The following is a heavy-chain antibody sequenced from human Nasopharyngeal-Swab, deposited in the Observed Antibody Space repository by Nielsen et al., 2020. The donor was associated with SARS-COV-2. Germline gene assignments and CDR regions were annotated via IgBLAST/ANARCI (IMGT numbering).Heavy chain of an antibody. V-gene: IGHV3-23*01. Sequence: GGSLRLSCAASGFTFSSYAVSWVRQAPGRGLEWVSAISGSGGSTYYADSVKGRFTISRDNSKNTLDLQMNSLRAEDTAVYYCAKDGGIAVAGWFDPWGQGTLVTVSS. CDR3: AKDGGIAVAGWFDP. J-gene: IGHJ5*02. CDR1: GFTFSSYA. CDR2: ISGSGGST. D-gene: IGHD6-19*01.